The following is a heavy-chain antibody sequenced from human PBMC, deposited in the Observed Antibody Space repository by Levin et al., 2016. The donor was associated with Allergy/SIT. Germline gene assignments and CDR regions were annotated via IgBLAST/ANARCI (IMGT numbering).Heavy chain of an antibody. Sequence: GESLKISCAASGFTFSSYAMSWVRQAPGKGLEWVSAISGSGGSTYYADSVKGRFTISRDNSKNTLYLQMNSLRAEDTAVYYCAKGGYYDSSGYQGSGYWGQGTLVTVSS. D-gene: IGHD3-22*01. CDR2: ISGSGGST. V-gene: IGHV3-23*01. CDR3: AKGGYYDSSGYQGSGY. J-gene: IGHJ4*02. CDR1: GFTFSSYA.